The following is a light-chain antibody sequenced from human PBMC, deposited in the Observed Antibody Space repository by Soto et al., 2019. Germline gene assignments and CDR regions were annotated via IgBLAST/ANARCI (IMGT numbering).Light chain of an antibody. J-gene: IGKJ2*01. CDR1: QSISTW. Sequence: DIQFTQSPSTLSASVGDRVTITCRASQSISTWLAWYQQKPGTAPKLLIYKASTLESGVPSRFSGSRSGTEFTLTVSSLQHDDFATYYCQQYNDSFPYTFGQGTKLEIK. V-gene: IGKV1-5*03. CDR2: KAS. CDR3: QQYNDSFPYT.